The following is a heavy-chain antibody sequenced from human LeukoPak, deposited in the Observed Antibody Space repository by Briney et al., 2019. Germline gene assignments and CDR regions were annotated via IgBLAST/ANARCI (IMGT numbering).Heavy chain of an antibody. CDR1: GYTFTGYY. Sequence: GASVKVSCKASGYTFTGYYMHWVRQAPGQGLEWMGWINPNSGGTNYAQKFQGRVTMTRDTSISTAYMELSRLRSDDTAVYYCARDRYDILTGYPRYMDVWGKGTTVTVSS. J-gene: IGHJ6*03. CDR2: INPNSGGT. V-gene: IGHV1-2*02. CDR3: ARDRYDILTGYPRYMDV. D-gene: IGHD3-9*01.